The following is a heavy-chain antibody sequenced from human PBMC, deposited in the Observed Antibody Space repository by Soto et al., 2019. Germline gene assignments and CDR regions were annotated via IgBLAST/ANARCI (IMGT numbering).Heavy chain of an antibody. CDR2: IYYSGST. J-gene: IGHJ4*02. CDR1: GGCISSGGYY. CDR3: ARRGGATIMDY. V-gene: IGHV4-39*01. D-gene: IGHD5-12*01. Sequence: SETLSLTCTVSGGCISSGGYYWSWIRQPPGKGLEWIGSIYYSGSTYYNPSLKSRVTISVDTSKNQFSLKLSSVTAADTAVYYCARRGGATIMDYWGQGTLVTVSS.